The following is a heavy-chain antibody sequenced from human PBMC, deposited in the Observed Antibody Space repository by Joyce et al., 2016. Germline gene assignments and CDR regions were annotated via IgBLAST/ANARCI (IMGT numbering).Heavy chain of an antibody. J-gene: IGHJ5*02. D-gene: IGHD5/OR15-5a*01. V-gene: IGHV1-69*14. Sequence: QVQLVQSGAEVKKPGSSVRVSCKASGGTFSSYAIMWVRQTPGQGLEWMGGIIAIVGTANYAEKFQGRVTITVDRSSSTVYMELNGLTFEDTAIYYCASDVGVYDMERVSIDPWGQGTRVIVSS. CDR2: IIAIVGTA. CDR3: ASDVGVYDMERVSIDP. CDR1: GGTFSSYA.